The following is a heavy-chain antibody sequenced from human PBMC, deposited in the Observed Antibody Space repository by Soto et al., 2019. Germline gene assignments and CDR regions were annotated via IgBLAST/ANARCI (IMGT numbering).Heavy chain of an antibody. Sequence: SETLSLTCAVSGGSISSSNWWSWVRQPPGKGLEWIGEIYHSGSTNYNPSLKSRVTISVDKSKNQFSLKLSSVTAAATAVYYCGRDPQRGQLYRYNWFHPWGQGTLLSVSS. CDR1: GGSISSSNW. V-gene: IGHV4-4*02. D-gene: IGHD3-3*01. J-gene: IGHJ5*02. CDR3: GRDPQRGQLYRYNWFHP. CDR2: IYHSGST.